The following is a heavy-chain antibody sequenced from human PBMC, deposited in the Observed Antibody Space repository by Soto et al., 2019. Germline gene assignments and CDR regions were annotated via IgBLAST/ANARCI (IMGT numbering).Heavy chain of an antibody. D-gene: IGHD6-6*01. CDR2: INPSGDST. Sequence: EVQLSESGGGLVQPGGSLRLSCAASGFTFRSYRMSWVRQAPGKGLEWVSAINPSGDSTYYADSVKGRLTISRDNSKNTVYLQINSLRAEDTAIYYCAKRPKAGRPVDVWGKGTTVTVSS. J-gene: IGHJ6*04. CDR3: AKRPKAGRPVDV. V-gene: IGHV3-23*01. CDR1: GFTFRSYR.